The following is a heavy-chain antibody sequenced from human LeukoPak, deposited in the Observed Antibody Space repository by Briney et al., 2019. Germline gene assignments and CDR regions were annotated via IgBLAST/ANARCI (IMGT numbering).Heavy chain of an antibody. D-gene: IGHD2-15*01. CDR2: IWYDGSNK. V-gene: IGHV3-33*01. J-gene: IGHJ6*02. CDR3: ARIGCSGGNCYGYYYYGMDV. Sequence: GGSLRLSCVASGFTFSGYGMHWVRQAPGKGLEWVATIWYDGSNKYFADSVKGRFTISRDNSKNTLYLQMNSLRAEDTAVYYCARIGCSGGNCYGYYYYGMDVWGQGATVTVSS. CDR1: GFTFSGYG.